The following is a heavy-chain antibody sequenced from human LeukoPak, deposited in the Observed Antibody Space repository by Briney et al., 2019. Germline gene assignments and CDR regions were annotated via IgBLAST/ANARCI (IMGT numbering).Heavy chain of an antibody. Sequence: ASVKVSCKASGYPFPSYDISWVRQAPGQGLEWMGRINSYSGNTKYVQNLQGRVTVTTDTSTSTTYMELRSLRSDDTAVYYCARDIAARFDSWGQGTLVTVSS. D-gene: IGHD6-6*01. CDR3: ARDIAARFDS. CDR1: GYPFPSYD. V-gene: IGHV1-18*01. CDR2: INSYSGNT. J-gene: IGHJ4*02.